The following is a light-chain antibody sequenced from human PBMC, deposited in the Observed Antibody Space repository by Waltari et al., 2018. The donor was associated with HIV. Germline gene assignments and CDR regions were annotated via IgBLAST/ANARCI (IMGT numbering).Light chain of an antibody. V-gene: IGLV1-44*01. CDR1: SSNIGTNS. CDR3: AAWEDSLNGNV. J-gene: IGLJ1*01. Sequence: QSVLTQPPSASGTPGPRVTIFCSGSSSNIGTNSVNCYQQLPGTAPKLLIYTNKQRRAGVPDRFSGSKSGTSASLAISGLQAEDAADYYCAAWEDSLNGNVFGPGTKVTVL. CDR2: TNK.